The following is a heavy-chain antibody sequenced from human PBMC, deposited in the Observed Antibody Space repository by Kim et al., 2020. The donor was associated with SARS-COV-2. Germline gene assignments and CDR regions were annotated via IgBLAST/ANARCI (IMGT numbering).Heavy chain of an antibody. J-gene: IGHJ4*02. Sequence: GGSLRLSCAASGFTFSSYGMHWVRQAPGKGLEWVAVISYDGSNKYYADSVKGRFTISRDNSKNTLYLQMNSLRAEDTAVYYCAKDRAYSGSYPPAYYYFDYWGQGTLVTVSS. D-gene: IGHD1-26*01. CDR2: ISYDGSNK. CDR3: AKDRAYSGSYPPAYYYFDY. V-gene: IGHV3-30*18. CDR1: GFTFSSYG.